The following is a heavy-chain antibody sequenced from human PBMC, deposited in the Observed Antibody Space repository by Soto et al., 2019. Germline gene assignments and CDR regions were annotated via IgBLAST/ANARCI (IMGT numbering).Heavy chain of an antibody. J-gene: IGHJ6*02. V-gene: IGHV1-69*13. CDR3: ARDLLLMVYASGMDV. CDR1: GGTFSSYA. CDR2: IIPIFGTA. Sequence: ASVKVSCKASGGTFSSYAISWVRQAPGQGLEWMGGIIPIFGTANYAQKFQGRVTITADESTSTAYMELSSLRSEDTAVYYCARDLLLMVYASGMDVWGQGTTVTVSS. D-gene: IGHD2-8*01.